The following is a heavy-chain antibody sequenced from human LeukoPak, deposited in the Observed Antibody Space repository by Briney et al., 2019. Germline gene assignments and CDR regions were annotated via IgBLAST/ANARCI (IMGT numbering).Heavy chain of an antibody. V-gene: IGHV1-2*02. J-gene: IGHJ4*02. D-gene: IGHD2-2*03. CDR1: GYTFTGYY. Sequence: ASVKVSCKASGYTFTGYYMHWVRQAPGQGLEWMGWINPNSGGTNYAQKFQGRVTMTRDTSICTAYMELSRLRSDDTAVYYCASGGYCSSTSCYGVLDYWGQGTLVTVSS. CDR2: INPNSGGT. CDR3: ASGGYCSSTSCYGVLDY.